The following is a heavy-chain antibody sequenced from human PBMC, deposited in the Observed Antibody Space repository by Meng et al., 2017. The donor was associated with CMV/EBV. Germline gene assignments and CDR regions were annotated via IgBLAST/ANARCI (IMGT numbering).Heavy chain of an antibody. Sequence: GSLRLSCTVSGYSISSGYYRGWIRQPPGKGLEWIGSIYHSGSTYYNPSLKSRVTISVDTSKNQFSLKLSSVTAADTAVYYCATENFSPGDHRLFDYWGQGTLVTVSS. J-gene: IGHJ4*02. V-gene: IGHV4-38-2*02. CDR1: GYSISSGYY. D-gene: IGHD7-27*01. CDR2: IYHSGST. CDR3: ATENFSPGDHRLFDY.